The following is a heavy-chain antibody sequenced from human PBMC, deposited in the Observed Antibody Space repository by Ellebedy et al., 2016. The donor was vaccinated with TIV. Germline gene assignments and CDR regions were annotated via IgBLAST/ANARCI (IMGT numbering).Heavy chain of an antibody. Sequence: GESLKISCAASGFTFSNYWMHWVRQAPGKGLVWVSRIYNDGSSTSYADSVEGRFTISRDNPKNTVYLQMNSLRVEDTAVYYSVRDGSYDYGDYWGQGTVVTVSS. V-gene: IGHV3-74*01. D-gene: IGHD3-16*01. CDR2: IYNDGSST. J-gene: IGHJ4*02. CDR3: VRDGSYDYGDY. CDR1: GFTFSNYW.